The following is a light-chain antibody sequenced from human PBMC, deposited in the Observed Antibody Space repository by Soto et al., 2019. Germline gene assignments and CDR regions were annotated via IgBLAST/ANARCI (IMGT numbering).Light chain of an antibody. CDR3: QQFRNWPWT. Sequence: EIVLTQSPGTLSVSPGDRVTLSCRASQSTSINLAWYQHKPGQAPRLLIHGASTRATGVPARISGSGSGTEFTLTISSLQSEDFAVYYCQQFRNWPWTFGQGTKV. CDR2: GAS. J-gene: IGKJ1*01. V-gene: IGKV3D-15*01. CDR1: QSTSIN.